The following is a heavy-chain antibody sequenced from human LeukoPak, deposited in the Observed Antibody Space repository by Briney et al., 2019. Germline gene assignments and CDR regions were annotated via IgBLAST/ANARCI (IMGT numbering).Heavy chain of an antibody. CDR2: IYYSGST. Sequence: SETLSLTCTVSGGSISSSSYYWGWIRQPPGKGLEWIGSIYYSGSTYYNPSLKSRVTISVDTSKNQFSLKLSSVTAADTAVYYCAASVMVIWESDYWGQGTLVTVSS. J-gene: IGHJ4*02. CDR1: GGSISSSSYY. D-gene: IGHD3-22*01. CDR3: AASVMVIWESDY. V-gene: IGHV4-39*01.